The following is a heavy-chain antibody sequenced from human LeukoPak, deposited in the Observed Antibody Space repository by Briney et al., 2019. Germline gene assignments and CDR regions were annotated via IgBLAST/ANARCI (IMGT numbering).Heavy chain of an antibody. D-gene: IGHD3-9*01. Sequence: GESLKISCKGSGYRFTSYWIGWVRQMPGKGLEWMGIIYPGDSDTRYSPSFQGQVTISADKSISTAYLQWSSLKASDTAMYYCARANFDWLSYFDYWGQGTLVTVSS. CDR2: IYPGDSDT. V-gene: IGHV5-51*01. CDR3: ARANFDWLSYFDY. CDR1: GYRFTSYW. J-gene: IGHJ4*02.